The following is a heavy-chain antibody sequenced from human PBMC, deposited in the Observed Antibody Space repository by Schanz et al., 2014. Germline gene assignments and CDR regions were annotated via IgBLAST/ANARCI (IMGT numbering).Heavy chain of an antibody. D-gene: IGHD1-20*01. J-gene: IGHJ6*02. CDR2: ISGYNGST. CDR1: GYRFTDYA. CDR3: VRDAVWAFVDYHGMDV. Sequence: QVQLVQSGVEVKRPGASVRVSCKASGYRFTDYAIHWVRQAPGQGLEWMGWISGYNGSTNYAPKFQDRVTMTTDTSTGITSLELRNLKSDDTAVYYCVRDAVWAFVDYHGMDVWGQGTSVTVSS. V-gene: IGHV1-18*01.